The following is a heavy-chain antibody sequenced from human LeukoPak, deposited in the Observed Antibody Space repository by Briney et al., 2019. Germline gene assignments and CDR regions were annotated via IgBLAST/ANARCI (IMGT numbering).Heavy chain of an antibody. CDR1: GGSISSGSYY. J-gene: IGHJ5*02. Sequence: PSQTLSLTCTVSGGSISSGSYYWSWIRRPAGKGLEWIGRIYTSGSTNYNPSLKSRVTISVDTSKNQFSLKLSSVTAADTAVYYCARGGVLDWFDPWGQGTLVTVSS. V-gene: IGHV4-61*02. CDR3: ARGGVLDWFDP. CDR2: IYTSGST. D-gene: IGHD3-10*01.